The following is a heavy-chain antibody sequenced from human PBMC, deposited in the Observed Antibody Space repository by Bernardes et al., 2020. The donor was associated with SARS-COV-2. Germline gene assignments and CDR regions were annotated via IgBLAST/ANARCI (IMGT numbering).Heavy chain of an antibody. J-gene: IGHJ6*02. CDR1: GFIFSRNA. V-gene: IGHV3-23*01. D-gene: IGHD5-18*01. CDR3: AKCIQGSYAMDV. CDR2: MSGSGGST. Sequence: CGSLRLSYAASGFIFSRNAMTWVRQAPGKGLEWVSGMSGSGGSTYYADSVKGRFTIARDNSNNTLYLEMNSLKAEDTAIYFCAKCIQGSYAMDVWGQGTTVTVSS.